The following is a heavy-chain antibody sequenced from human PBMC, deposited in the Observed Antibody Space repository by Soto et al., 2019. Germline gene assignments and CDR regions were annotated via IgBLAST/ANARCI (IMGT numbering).Heavy chain of an antibody. D-gene: IGHD3-9*01. CDR2: IWYDGSNK. CDR1: GFTFSSYG. V-gene: IGHV3-33*01. J-gene: IGHJ3*02. Sequence: GGSLRLSCAASGFTFSSYGMHWVRQAPGKGLEWVAVIWYDGSNKYYADSVKGRFTISRDNSKNTLYLQMNSLRAEDTAVYYYARDRMQYYDILTGSYEGGADIWGQGTMVTVSS. CDR3: ARDRMQYYDILTGSYEGGADI.